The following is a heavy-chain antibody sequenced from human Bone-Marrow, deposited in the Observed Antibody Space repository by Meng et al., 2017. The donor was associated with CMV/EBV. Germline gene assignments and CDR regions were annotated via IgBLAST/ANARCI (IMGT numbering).Heavy chain of an antibody. D-gene: IGHD6-19*01. CDR2: IYYSGKT. J-gene: IGHJ4*02. Sequence: SETLSLTCTVSGGSISTGSYYWGWIRQPPGKGLKWIGSIYYSGKTYYNPSLKSRVTISVDTSKKQFSLKLSSVTAADTAVYYCAKTRRDSSGGHYSWGQGTLVTVSS. CDR1: GGSISTGSYY. V-gene: IGHV4-39*01. CDR3: AKTRRDSSGGHYS.